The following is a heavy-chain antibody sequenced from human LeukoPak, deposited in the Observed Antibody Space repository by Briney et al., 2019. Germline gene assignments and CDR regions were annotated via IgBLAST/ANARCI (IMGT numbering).Heavy chain of an antibody. CDR2: IIPIFGTA. D-gene: IGHD6-13*01. Sequence: ASVKVSCKASGGTFSSYGISWVRQAPGQGLEWMGGIIPIFGTANYAQKFQGRVTITADKSTSTAYMELSSLRSEDTAVYYCARGPPYSSSWHDIWGQGTMVTVSS. CDR1: GGTFSSYG. J-gene: IGHJ3*02. V-gene: IGHV1-69*06. CDR3: ARGPPYSSSWHDI.